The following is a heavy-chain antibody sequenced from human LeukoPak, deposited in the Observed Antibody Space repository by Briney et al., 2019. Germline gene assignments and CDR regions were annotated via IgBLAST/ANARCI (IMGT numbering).Heavy chain of an antibody. V-gene: IGHV3-23*01. Sequence: GGSLRVSCAASGFTFSRYAMSWVRQAPGKGLEWVSAIGAGGGTTFCADSVKGRFTISRDNSKSTLYLQMDSLRAEDTAVYYCAKDGTSGTWDSWGQGTLVTVSS. CDR2: IGAGGGTT. CDR3: AKDGTSGTWDS. CDR1: GFTFSRYA. J-gene: IGHJ4*02. D-gene: IGHD1-1*01.